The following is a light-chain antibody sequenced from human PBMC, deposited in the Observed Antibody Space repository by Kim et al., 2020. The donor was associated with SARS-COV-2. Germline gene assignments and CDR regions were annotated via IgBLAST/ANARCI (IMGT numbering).Light chain of an antibody. CDR2: GAS. V-gene: IGKV3-20*01. J-gene: IGKJ2*01. Sequence: PGESATHACRASQSVSSSYLAWYQQKPGQAPRLLIYGASSRATGIPDRFSGSGSGTDFTLTISRLEPEDFAVYYCQQYGSSPPYTFGQGTKLEI. CDR3: QQYGSSPPYT. CDR1: QSVSSSY.